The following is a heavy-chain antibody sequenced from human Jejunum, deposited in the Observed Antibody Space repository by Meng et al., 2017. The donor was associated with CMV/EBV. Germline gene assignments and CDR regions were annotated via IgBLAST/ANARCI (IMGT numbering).Heavy chain of an antibody. Sequence: SGDTFSNYTIDWVRQAPGQGLEWMGGIIPILDIVKYAQKFQGRVTISADKSTRTDYMELSSLRSEDTAVYYCARYCSGSNCQSWFDPWGQGTLVTVSS. CDR2: IIPILDIV. CDR3: ARYCSGSNCQSWFDP. D-gene: IGHD2-15*01. CDR1: GDTFSNYT. J-gene: IGHJ5*02. V-gene: IGHV1-69*02.